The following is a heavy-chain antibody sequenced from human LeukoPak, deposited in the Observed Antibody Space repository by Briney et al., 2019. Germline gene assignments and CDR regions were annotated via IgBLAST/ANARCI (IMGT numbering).Heavy chain of an antibody. CDR3: ARVGRGVYGMDV. J-gene: IGHJ6*02. D-gene: IGHD3-10*01. CDR1: GFTFSIHG. Sequence: GGSLRLSCAASGFTFSIHGMNWVRQAPGKGLEWVSYIINSGGTVYYTDSVQGRFAISRDNARNSLFLQMNSLRDEDTAVYYCARVGRGVYGMDVWGQGTTVTVSS. CDR2: IINSGGTV. V-gene: IGHV3-48*02.